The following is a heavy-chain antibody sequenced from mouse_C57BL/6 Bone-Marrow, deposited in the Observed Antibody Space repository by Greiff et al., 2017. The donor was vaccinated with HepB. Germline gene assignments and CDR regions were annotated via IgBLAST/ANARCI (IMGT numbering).Heavy chain of an antibody. J-gene: IGHJ2*01. CDR2: ILPGSGST. CDR1: GYTFTGYW. CDR3: SRLPYYYCPEDYFDY. V-gene: IGHV1-9*01. Sequence: QVQLQQSGAELMKPGASVKLSCKATGYTFTGYWIEWVKQRPGHGLEWIGEILPGSGSTNYNEKFKGKATFTADTYSNTAYMQLSSLTTEDSAIYCCSRLPYYYCPEDYFDYWGQGTTLTVSS. D-gene: IGHD1-1*01.